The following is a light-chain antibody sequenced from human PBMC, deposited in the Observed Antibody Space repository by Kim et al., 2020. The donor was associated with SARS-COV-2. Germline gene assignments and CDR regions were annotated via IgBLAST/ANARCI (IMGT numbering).Light chain of an antibody. V-gene: IGKV3-20*01. CDR1: QSVSSVH. J-gene: IGKJ2*01. CDR2: GAS. Sequence: EIVLTQSPGTLSLSPGERATLSCRASQSVSSVHLAWYQQKPGQAPRLVIFGASNRATGISDRFSGSGFGTDFTLTISRLEPEDFAVYYCEQYGTSPYTFGQGTKLEI. CDR3: EQYGTSPYT.